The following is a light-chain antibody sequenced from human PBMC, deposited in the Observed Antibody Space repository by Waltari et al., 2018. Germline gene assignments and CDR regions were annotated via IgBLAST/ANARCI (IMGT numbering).Light chain of an antibody. J-gene: IGLJ3*02. CDR1: SSDVGGYNY. Sequence: QSALTQPASVSGSPGQSITISCTGNSSDVGGYNYVSWYQQHPGKAPKLMIYDVSNRPSGVSNRFSGSKSGNTASLTISGLQAEDEADYYCSSYTSSVTVVFGGGTKLTVL. CDR2: DVS. CDR3: SSYTSSVTVV. V-gene: IGLV2-14*03.